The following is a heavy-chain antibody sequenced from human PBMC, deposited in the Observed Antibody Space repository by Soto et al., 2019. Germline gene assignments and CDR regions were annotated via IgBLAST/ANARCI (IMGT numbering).Heavy chain of an antibody. CDR1: GYGFTTYG. CDR3: ARGRYGDY. D-gene: IGHD1-1*01. J-gene: IGHJ4*02. Sequence: QVHLVQSGAEVKKPGASVKVSCKGSGYGFTTYGITWVRQAPGQGLEWMAWISAHDGNTDYAQNLPGRVTVTRDTSTSTAYMELRSLRSDDTAVYYGARGRYGDYWGQGALVTVSS. CDR2: ISAHDGNT. V-gene: IGHV1-18*01.